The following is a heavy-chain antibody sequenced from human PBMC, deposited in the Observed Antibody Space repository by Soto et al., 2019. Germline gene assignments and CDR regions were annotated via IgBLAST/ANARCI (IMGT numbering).Heavy chain of an antibody. J-gene: IGHJ6*03. CDR2: IYYSGST. CDR1: GGSISSSSYY. V-gene: IGHV4-39*01. D-gene: IGHD6-13*01. Sequence: SETLSLTCTVSGGSISSSSYYWGWIRQPPGKGLEWIGSIYYSGSTYYNPSLKSRVTISVDTSKNQFSLKLSSVTAADTAVYYCARRGPIAAAGTSLGFESIYYYYYYMDVWGKGTTVTVSS. CDR3: ARRGPIAAAGTSLGFESIYYYYYYMDV.